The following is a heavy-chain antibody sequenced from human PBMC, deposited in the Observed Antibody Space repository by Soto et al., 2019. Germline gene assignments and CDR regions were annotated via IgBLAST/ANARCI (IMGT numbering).Heavy chain of an antibody. CDR2: ISYDGSNK. J-gene: IGHJ6*02. V-gene: IGHV3-30-3*01. D-gene: IGHD3-3*01. CDR3: ARDISYDFWSRPLMDV. Sequence: LRLSCAASGFTFSSYAMHWVRQAPGKGLEWVAVISYDGSNKYYADSVKGRFTISRDNSKNTLYLQMNSLRAEDTAVYYCARDISYDFWSRPLMDVWGQGTTVTVSS. CDR1: GFTFSSYA.